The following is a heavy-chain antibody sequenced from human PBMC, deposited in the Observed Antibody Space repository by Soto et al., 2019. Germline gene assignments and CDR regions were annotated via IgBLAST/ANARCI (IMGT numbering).Heavy chain of an antibody. CDR1: GYSFTSYW. CDR3: AGGGVRGVITRTRDYYGMDV. D-gene: IGHD3-10*01. J-gene: IGHJ6*02. Sequence: EVQLVQSGAEVKKPGESLKISCKGSGYSFTSYWIGWVRQMPGKGLEWRGIIYPGDSDTRYSPSFQGQVTISADKSISTAYLQWISLKASDTAMYYCAGGGVRGVITRTRDYYGMDVWGQGTTVTVSS. CDR2: IYPGDSDT. V-gene: IGHV5-51*01.